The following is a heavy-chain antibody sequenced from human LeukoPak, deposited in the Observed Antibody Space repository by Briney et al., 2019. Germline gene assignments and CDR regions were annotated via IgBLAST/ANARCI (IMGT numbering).Heavy chain of an antibody. V-gene: IGHV1-69*04. D-gene: IGHD1-26*01. CDR3: ARVGLIVGATTAIYYFDY. J-gene: IGHJ4*02. CDR1: GGTFSSYA. CDR2: IIPILGIA. Sequence: ALVKVSCKASGGTFSSYAISWVRQAPGQGLEWMGRIIPILGIANYAQKFQGRVTITADKSTSTAYMELSSLRSEDAAVYYCARVGLIVGATTAIYYFDYWGQGTLVTVSS.